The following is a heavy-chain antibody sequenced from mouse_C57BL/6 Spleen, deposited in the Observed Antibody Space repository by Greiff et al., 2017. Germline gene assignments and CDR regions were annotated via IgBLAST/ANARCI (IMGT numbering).Heavy chain of an antibody. CDR3: ASGCSTGYDAMDY. V-gene: IGHV1-69*01. J-gene: IGHJ4*01. Sequence: VQLQQPGAELVMPGASVKLSCKASGYTFTSYWMHWVKQRPGQGLEWIGEIDPSDSYTNYNQKFKGKSTLTGDKSSSTAYMQLSSLTSEDSAVYYCASGCSTGYDAMDYWGQGTSVTVSS. CDR1: GYTFTSYW. D-gene: IGHD3-2*02. CDR2: IDPSDSYT.